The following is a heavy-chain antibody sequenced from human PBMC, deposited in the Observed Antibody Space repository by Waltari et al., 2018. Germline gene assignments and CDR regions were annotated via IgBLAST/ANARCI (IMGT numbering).Heavy chain of an antibody. D-gene: IGHD3-16*01. CDR3: VTEPGDGRLHALGH. J-gene: IGHJ4*02. Sequence: QVHLVESGGGVVQPGTSLRLSCAASGFPFSQYAMQWVRQAPSKGLVCGASVRHDGSNKFYGYSVKGRFTISRDNSKNTLYLQMNNLRAEDTAVYYCVTEPGDGRLHALGHWGQGTLVTVSS. CDR2: VRHDGSNK. V-gene: IGHV3-33*01. CDR1: GFPFSQYA.